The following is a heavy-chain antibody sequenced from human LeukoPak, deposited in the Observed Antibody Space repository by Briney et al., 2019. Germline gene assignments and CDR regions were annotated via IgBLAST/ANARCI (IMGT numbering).Heavy chain of an antibody. CDR2: IIPIFGTA. J-gene: IGHJ4*02. D-gene: IGHD3-10*01. CDR3: ARGGAAVRYLNYYGSGSYYYFDY. V-gene: IGHV1-69*01. Sequence: SVKVSCKASGGTFSSYAISWVRQAPGQGLEWMGGIIPIFGTANYAQKFQGRVTITADESTSTAYMELSSLRSEDTAVYYCARGGAAVRYLNYYGSGSYYYFDYWGQGTQVTVSS. CDR1: GGTFSSYA.